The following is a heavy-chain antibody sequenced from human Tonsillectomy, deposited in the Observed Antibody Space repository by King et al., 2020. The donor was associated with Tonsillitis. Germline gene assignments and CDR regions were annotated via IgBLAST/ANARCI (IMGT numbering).Heavy chain of an antibody. Sequence: QLVQSGAEVKKPGSSVKVSCKASGGTFISYAISWVRQAPGQGLEWMGRIIPLLTTANYAQKFQGRVTITADKSTSTAYMELSSLRSEDTAVYYCATGSLNLGKPDWGQGTLVTVSS. CDR1: GGTFISYA. V-gene: IGHV1-69*04. D-gene: IGHD7-27*01. CDR2: IIPLLTTA. CDR3: ATGSLNLGKPD. J-gene: IGHJ4*02.